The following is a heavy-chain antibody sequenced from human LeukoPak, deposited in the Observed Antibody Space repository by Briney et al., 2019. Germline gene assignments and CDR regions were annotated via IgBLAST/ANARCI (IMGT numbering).Heavy chain of an antibody. CDR1: GGSISSYY. D-gene: IGHD1-7*01. Sequence: PSETLSLTCTVSGGSISSYYWSWIRQPPGKGLEWIGYIYYSGSTNYNPSLKSRVTISVDTSKNQFSLKLSSVTATDTAVYYCARATWGTTRVAFDIWGQGTMVTVSS. CDR2: IYYSGST. CDR3: ARATWGTTRVAFDI. V-gene: IGHV4-59*01. J-gene: IGHJ3*02.